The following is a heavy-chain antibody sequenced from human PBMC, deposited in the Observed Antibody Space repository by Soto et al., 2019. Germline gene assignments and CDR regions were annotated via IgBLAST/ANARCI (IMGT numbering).Heavy chain of an antibody. Sequence: QVQLQESGPGLVKPSDTLSLPCAVSGYSISSSNWWGWVRQPPGKGLYWSGYGYSSGSPYYNPSLKRRVPMAVDTSKNQCSQKLSSVTAVDTAVYYWARILRDYGDDDWYFDRWGRGTLVTVSS. CDR1: GYSISSSNW. CDR3: ARILRDYGDDDWYFDR. D-gene: IGHD4-17*01. V-gene: IGHV4-28*01. CDR2: GYSSGSP. J-gene: IGHJ2*01.